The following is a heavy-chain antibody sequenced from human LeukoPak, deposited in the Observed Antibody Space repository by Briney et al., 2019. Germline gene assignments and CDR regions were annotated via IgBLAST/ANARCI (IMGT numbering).Heavy chain of an antibody. CDR3: ARDSDDSSGYYYSLGMDV. Sequence: SQTLSLTCTVSGGSISSGDYYWSWIRQPPGKGLEWIGYIYYSGSTYHNPSLKSRVTISVDTSKNQFSLKLSSVTAADTAVYYCARDSDDSSGYYYSLGMDVWGQGTTVTVSS. D-gene: IGHD3-22*01. V-gene: IGHV4-30-4*01. CDR2: IYYSGST. CDR1: GGSISSGDYY. J-gene: IGHJ6*02.